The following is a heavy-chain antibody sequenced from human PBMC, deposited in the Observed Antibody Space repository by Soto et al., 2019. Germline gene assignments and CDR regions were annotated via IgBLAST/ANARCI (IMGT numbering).Heavy chain of an antibody. Sequence: SVKVSCKASGGTFSSYAISWVRQAPGQGLEWMGGIIPIFGTANYAQKFQGRVTITADESTSTAYMELSSLRSEDTAVYYCARGIAAAGKYYYYYYVMYVWGQGTTVTVSS. CDR3: ARGIAAAGKYYYYYYVMYV. CDR1: GGTFSSYA. CDR2: IIPIFGTA. D-gene: IGHD6-13*01. J-gene: IGHJ6*02. V-gene: IGHV1-69*13.